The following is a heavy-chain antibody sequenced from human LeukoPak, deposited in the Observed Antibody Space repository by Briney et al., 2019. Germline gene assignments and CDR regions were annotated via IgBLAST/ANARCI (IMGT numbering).Heavy chain of an antibody. V-gene: IGHV1-69*04. Sequence: SVKVSCKASGGTFSSYAISWVRQAPGQGLEWMGRIIPILGIINYAQKFQGRVTITADKSTSTAYMELSSLRSEDTAVYYCARDHGVRADAFDIWGQGTMVTVSS. D-gene: IGHD3-16*02. CDR3: ARDHGVRADAFDI. CDR2: IIPILGII. CDR1: GGTFSSYA. J-gene: IGHJ3*02.